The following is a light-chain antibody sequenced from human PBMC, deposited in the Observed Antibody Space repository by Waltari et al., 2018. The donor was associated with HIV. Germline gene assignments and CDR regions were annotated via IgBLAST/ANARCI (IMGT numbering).Light chain of an antibody. J-gene: IGKJ3*01. Sequence: DIQMTQSPSSLSASLVDRVTFSSRASQNIYTFVNWFQVKPGKTPRLLIYRASNLERGVPSRFSGSGSGTEFSLTISSVQPDDVATYFCRQTFNTPLTFGPGTKLDV. CDR2: RAS. CDR1: QNIYTF. CDR3: RQTFNTPLT. V-gene: IGKV1-39*01.